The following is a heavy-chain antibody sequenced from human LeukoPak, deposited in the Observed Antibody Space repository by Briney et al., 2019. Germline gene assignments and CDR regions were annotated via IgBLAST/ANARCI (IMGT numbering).Heavy chain of an antibody. Sequence: SETLSLTCTVSGGFISSYYWSWIRQPAGKGLEWIGRIYTSGSTNYNPSLKSRVTMSVDTSKNQFSLKLSSVTAADTAVYYCARGIFGVVPAATIRERRYYYYYMDVWGRGTTVTVSS. CDR3: ARGIFGVVPAATIRERRYYYYYMDV. J-gene: IGHJ6*03. D-gene: IGHD2-2*01. V-gene: IGHV4-4*07. CDR1: GGFISSYY. CDR2: IYTSGST.